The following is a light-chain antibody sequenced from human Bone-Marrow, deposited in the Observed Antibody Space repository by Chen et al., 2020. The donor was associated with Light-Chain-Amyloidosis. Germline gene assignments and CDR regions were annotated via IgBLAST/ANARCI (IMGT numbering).Light chain of an antibody. V-gene: IGKV4-1*01. CDR3: QQYYSSPRWT. CDR2: WAS. Sequence: DIVMTQSPDSLAVSLGERATINCKSSQSLLYTSNNKNYLTWYQQKPGQPPKLLIHWASTRESGVPDLFSGSGSGTDFTLTISSLQAEDVAVYYCQQYYSSPRWTFGQGTRVEIK. J-gene: IGKJ1*01. CDR1: QSLLYTSNNKNY.